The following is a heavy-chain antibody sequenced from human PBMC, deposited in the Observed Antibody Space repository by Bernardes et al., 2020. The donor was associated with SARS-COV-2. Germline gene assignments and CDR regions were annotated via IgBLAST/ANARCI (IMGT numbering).Heavy chain of an antibody. V-gene: IGHV3-48*01. CDR3: GKEIAVNGAEIDY. D-gene: IGHD6-19*01. CDR1: GFTFNTHS. Sequence: GGSLRLSCAASGFTFNTHSMNWVRQAPGKGLEWLSYISSNSGTIHYADSVKGRFTVSRDNAKNSLYLQMNSLRAEDTAVYYCGKEIAVNGAEIDYWGQGIQVTVSS. J-gene: IGHJ4*02. CDR2: ISSNSGTI.